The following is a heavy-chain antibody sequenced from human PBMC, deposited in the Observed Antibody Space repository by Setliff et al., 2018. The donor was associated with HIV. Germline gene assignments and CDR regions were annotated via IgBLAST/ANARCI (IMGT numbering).Heavy chain of an antibody. V-gene: IGHV1-69*13. J-gene: IGHJ4*02. Sequence: SVKVSCKASGGTLTTYGISWVRQAPGQGLEWMGQIIPIFGTTNYAQKFQGRVTITADESTSTAYMELSSLRSEDTAVYYCARGRITGTINFWGQGTLVTVSS. CDR1: GGTLTTYG. CDR2: IIPIFGTT. D-gene: IGHD1-7*01. CDR3: ARGRITGTINF.